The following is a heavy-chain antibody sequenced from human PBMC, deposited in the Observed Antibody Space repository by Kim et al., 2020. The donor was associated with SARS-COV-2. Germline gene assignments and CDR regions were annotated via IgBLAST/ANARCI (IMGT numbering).Heavy chain of an antibody. CDR3: ARQMMVSIGDYYFYMDV. CDR2: INPYNGKT. D-gene: IGHD2-8*01. J-gene: IGHJ6*03. V-gene: IGHV1-18*01. Sequence: ASVKVSCTTSGYTFTNYAVTWVRQAPGQGLEWMGWINPYNGKTKYSNKFQGRVTMTADTVTSTAYMEMSTLTSDDTAVYYCARQMMVSIGDYYFYMDVWGKGTTVTVSS. CDR1: GYTFTNYA.